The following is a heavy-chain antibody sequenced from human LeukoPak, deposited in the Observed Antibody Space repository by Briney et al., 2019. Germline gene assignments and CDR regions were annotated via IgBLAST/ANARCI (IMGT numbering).Heavy chain of an antibody. D-gene: IGHD6-13*01. CDR3: VRHGLGSSWFGFDY. CDR2: INPGDSDP. CDR1: GYTFTTYW. V-gene: IGHV5-51*01. J-gene: IGHJ4*02. Sequence: RGESLKISCKGSGYTFTTYWIGWVRQMPGKGLEWMGIINPGDSDPRYSPSFQGQVTISADTSISTAYLQWSSLKASDSAMYYCVRHGLGSSWFGFDYWGQGTLVTVSS.